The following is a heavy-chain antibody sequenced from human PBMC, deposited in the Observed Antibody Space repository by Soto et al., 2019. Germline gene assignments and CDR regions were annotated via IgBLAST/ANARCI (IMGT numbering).Heavy chain of an antibody. CDR3: ARWGFHSGNYYFFDD. V-gene: IGHV4-34*01. D-gene: IGHD3-22*01. CDR2: INHSGTT. J-gene: IGHJ4*02. Sequence: SETLSLTCAFYGGSFSGYYWTWIRQPPGKGLEWIGEINHSGTTTYNPSLKSRVTISVDTSRDQFSLRLSSVTAADTAVYFCARWGFHSGNYYFFDDRGQGARVTVSS. CDR1: GGSFSGYY.